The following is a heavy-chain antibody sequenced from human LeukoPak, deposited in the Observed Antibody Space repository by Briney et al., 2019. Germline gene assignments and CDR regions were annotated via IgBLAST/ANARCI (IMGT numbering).Heavy chain of an antibody. V-gene: IGHV4-34*01. CDR1: GGSFSGYY. D-gene: IGHD4-23*01. J-gene: IGHJ4*02. Sequence: PSETLSLTCAVYGGSFSGYYWSWIRQPPGKGLEWIGEINHSGSTNYNPSLKSRVTISVDTSKNQFSLKLSSVTAADTAVYYCARVGDYGGNSSVRGFDYWGQGTLVTVSS. CDR2: INHSGST. CDR3: ARVGDYGGNSSVRGFDY.